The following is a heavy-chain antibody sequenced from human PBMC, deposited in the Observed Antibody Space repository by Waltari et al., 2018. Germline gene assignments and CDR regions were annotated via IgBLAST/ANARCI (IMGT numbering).Heavy chain of an antibody. CDR2: INPDSGDT. V-gene: IGHV1-2*02. CDR1: GYPFTAFN. Sequence: QVQLLQSGADVTNPGTSVKVSCKAFGYPFTAFNVHWVRQAPGQGLQWMGWINPDSGDTNYVQKFEVRVTMTTDTSSNTVYMELNSLRSDDTAVYYCARPGDFAAFEFLGQGTTVIVSS. CDR3: ARPGDFAAFEF. J-gene: IGHJ3*01. D-gene: IGHD3-10*01.